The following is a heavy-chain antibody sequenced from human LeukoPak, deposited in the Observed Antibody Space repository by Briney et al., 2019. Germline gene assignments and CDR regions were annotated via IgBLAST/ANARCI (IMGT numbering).Heavy chain of an antibody. CDR2: INPSDGST. Sequence: ASVKVSCTASGYTFTSYYMHWVRQAPGQGLQWMGLINPSDGSTTYAQKLQGRVTMTTDTSTSTAYMELRSLRSDDTAVYYCARINYRPIIKFFDFWGRGTLVTVSS. V-gene: IGHV1-46*01. CDR1: GYTFTSYY. CDR3: ARINYRPIIKFFDF. J-gene: IGHJ4*02. D-gene: IGHD4-11*01.